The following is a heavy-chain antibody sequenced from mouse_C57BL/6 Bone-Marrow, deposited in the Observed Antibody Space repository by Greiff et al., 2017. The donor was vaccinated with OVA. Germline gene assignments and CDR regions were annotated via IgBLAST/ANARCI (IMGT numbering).Heavy chain of an antibody. CDR2: ISYDGSN. D-gene: IGHD2-5*01. CDR1: GYSITSGYY. Sequence: EVKLMESGPGLVKPSQSLSLTCSVTGYSITSGYYWNWIRQFPGNKLEWMGYISYDGSNNYNPSLKNRISITRDTSKNQFFRKLNSVTTEDTATYYCARGGDSTWFAYWGQGTLVTVSA. CDR3: ARGGDSTWFAY. J-gene: IGHJ3*01. V-gene: IGHV3-6*01.